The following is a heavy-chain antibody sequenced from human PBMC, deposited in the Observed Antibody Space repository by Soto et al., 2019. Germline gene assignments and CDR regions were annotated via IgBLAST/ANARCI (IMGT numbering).Heavy chain of an antibody. V-gene: IGHV3-15*07. Sequence: GGSLRLSCAASGFTFNSAWMNWVRQAPGKGLEWVGRIKSKNDGETTNYAAPVTGRFAISRDDSKNTVYLQMNSLKTEDTAVYYFSTDLPGERADWGLDFWGEGTLVTVSS. CDR2: IKSKNDGETT. D-gene: IGHD7-27*01. J-gene: IGHJ4*02. CDR3: STDLPGERADWGLDF. CDR1: GFTFNSAW.